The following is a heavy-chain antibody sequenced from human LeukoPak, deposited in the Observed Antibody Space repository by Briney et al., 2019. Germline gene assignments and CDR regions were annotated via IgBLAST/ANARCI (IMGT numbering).Heavy chain of an antibody. V-gene: IGHV4-39*01. J-gene: IGHJ3*02. CDR2: IYYSGST. CDR3: ASAVEQQLGDDAFEI. D-gene: IGHD6-13*01. CDR1: GGSISSSSYY. Sequence: SETLSLTCTVSGGSISSSSYYWGWIRQPPGKGLEWIGSIYYSGSTYYNPSLKSRVTISVDTSKNQFSLKLSSVTAADTAVYYCASAVEQQLGDDAFEIWGQGTMVTVSS.